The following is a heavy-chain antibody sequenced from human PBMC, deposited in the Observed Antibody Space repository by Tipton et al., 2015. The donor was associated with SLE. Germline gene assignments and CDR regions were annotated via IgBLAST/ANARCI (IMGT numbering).Heavy chain of an antibody. V-gene: IGHV3-33*03. Sequence: SLRLSCAASGFTFSSFGMHWVRQAPGKGLEWVSVIWYDGSNKYYADSVKGRFTISRDNAKNTLYLQMNYLRAEDTAVYYCASLWGALNDVDAWGQGTLVTVSS. CDR1: GFTFSSFG. D-gene: IGHD3-16*01. CDR3: ASLWGALNDVDA. CDR2: IWYDGSNK. J-gene: IGHJ5*02.